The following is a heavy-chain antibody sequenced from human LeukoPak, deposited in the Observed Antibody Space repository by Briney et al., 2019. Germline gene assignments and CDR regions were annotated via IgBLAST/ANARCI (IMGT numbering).Heavy chain of an antibody. CDR2: IYPGDSDT. V-gene: IGHV5-51*01. J-gene: IGHJ4*02. CDR3: ARLSYDYVWGSYRYPYYFDY. CDR1: GYSFTSDW. Sequence: GESLKISCKGSGYSFTSDWIGWVRQMPGKGLEWMGIIYPGDSDTSYSPSFQGQVTISADKSISTAYLQWSSLKASDTAMYYCARLSYDYVWGSYRYPYYFDYWGQGTLVTVSS. D-gene: IGHD3-16*02.